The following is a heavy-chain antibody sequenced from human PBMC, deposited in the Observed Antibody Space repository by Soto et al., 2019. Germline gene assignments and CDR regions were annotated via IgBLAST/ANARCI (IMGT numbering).Heavy chain of an antibody. Sequence: QVQLVQSGAEVKKPGSSVKVSCKASGGTFSSYAISWVRQAPGQGLEWMGGIIPIFGTANYAQKFQGRVTITADESTSTAYMELSSLRSGDTSVYNCARDRADCTNGVSTTHHWYYDLCGRGTLATVSA. J-gene: IGHJ2*01. CDR1: GGTFSSYA. D-gene: IGHD2-8*01. CDR2: IIPIFGTA. V-gene: IGHV1-69*01. CDR3: ARDRADCTNGVSTTHHWYYDL.